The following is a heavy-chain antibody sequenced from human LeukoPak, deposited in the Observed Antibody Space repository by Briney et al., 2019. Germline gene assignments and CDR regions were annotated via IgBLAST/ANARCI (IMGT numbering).Heavy chain of an antibody. CDR3: VRDYQFIQEV. D-gene: IGHD2-2*01. Sequence: GGSLRLSCVASGFTFSNYWMLWVRQAPGKGLMWVSLISTDGKSTRYAESVKGRFTISRDNAKNALYLQMDILRVEDTALYFCVRDYQFIQEVWGQGTTVTVSS. CDR1: GFTFSNYW. V-gene: IGHV3-74*01. CDR2: ISTDGKST. J-gene: IGHJ6*02.